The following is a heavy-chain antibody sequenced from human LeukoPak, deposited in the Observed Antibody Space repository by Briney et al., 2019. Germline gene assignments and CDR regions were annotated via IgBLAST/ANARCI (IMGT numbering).Heavy chain of an antibody. CDR2: MNPNSGNT. D-gene: IGHD3-9*01. Sequence: ASVKVSCKASGYTFTSYDINWVRQATGQGLEWMGWMNPNSGNTGYAQKFQGRVTMTRNTSISTAYMELSSLRSEDTAVYYCARGIFTGYEPCWQHYYGMDVWGQGTTVTVSS. V-gene: IGHV1-8*01. J-gene: IGHJ6*02. CDR1: GYTFTSYD. CDR3: ARGIFTGYEPCWQHYYGMDV.